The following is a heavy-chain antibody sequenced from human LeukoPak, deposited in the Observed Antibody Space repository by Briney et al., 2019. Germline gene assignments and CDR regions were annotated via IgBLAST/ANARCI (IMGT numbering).Heavy chain of an antibody. Sequence: GGSLRLSCAASGFTFSSYWMHWVRQAPGKGLVWVSRINSDGSSTSYADSVKGRFTISRDNAKNTLYLQMNSLRAEDTAVYYCARAARHYYYYMDVWGKGTTVTVSS. CDR3: ARAARHYYYYMDV. V-gene: IGHV3-74*01. CDR2: INSDGSST. CDR1: GFTFSSYW. J-gene: IGHJ6*03.